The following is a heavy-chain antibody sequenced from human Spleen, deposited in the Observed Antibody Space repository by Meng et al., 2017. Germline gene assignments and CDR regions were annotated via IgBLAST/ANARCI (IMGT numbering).Heavy chain of an antibody. V-gene: IGHV4-30-4*01. Sequence: QVQLQESGPGLVKPSQTLSLTCTVSGGSISSGDYYWSWIRQPPGKGLEWIGYIHFSGSTYYNPSLKSRVTISVDRSKNQFSLKLTSVTAADTAVYYCARDLPYASGAGGFDPWGQGTLVTVSS. D-gene: IGHD3-10*01. CDR3: ARDLPYASGAGGFDP. CDR1: GGSISSGDYY. CDR2: IHFSGST. J-gene: IGHJ5*02.